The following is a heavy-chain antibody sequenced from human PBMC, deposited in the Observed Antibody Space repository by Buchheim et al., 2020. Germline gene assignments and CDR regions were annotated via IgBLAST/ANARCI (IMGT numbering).Heavy chain of an antibody. CDR3: ARLRIAVAGTAFDY. CDR1: GFTFSSYG. D-gene: IGHD6-19*01. CDR2: IWYDGSNK. J-gene: IGHJ4*02. Sequence: QVQLVESGGGVVQPGRSLRLSCAASGFTFSSYGMHWVRQAPGKGLEWVAVIWYDGSNKYYADSVKGRFTISRDNSKNTLYLQMNSLRAEDTAVYYCARLRIAVAGTAFDYWSQGTL. V-gene: IGHV3-33*01.